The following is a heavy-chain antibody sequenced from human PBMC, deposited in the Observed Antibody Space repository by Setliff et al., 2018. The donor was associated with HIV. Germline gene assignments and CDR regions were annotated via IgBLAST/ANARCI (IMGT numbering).Heavy chain of an antibody. D-gene: IGHD1-26*01. CDR1: GGTFSSYA. V-gene: IGHV1-69*05. J-gene: IGHJ3*02. CDR3: ARGGTLGATEGAFDI. Sequence: SVKVSCKASGGTFSSYAISWVRQAPGQGLEWMGGIIPIFDTANYAQKFQARVTMTRDTSTSIVYMELSSLRSEDTAVYYCARGGTLGATEGAFDIWGQGTMVTVSS. CDR2: IIPIFDTA.